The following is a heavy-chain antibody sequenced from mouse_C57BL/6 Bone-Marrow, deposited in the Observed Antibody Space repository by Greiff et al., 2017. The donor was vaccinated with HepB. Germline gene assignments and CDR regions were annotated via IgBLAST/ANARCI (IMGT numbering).Heavy chain of an antibody. D-gene: IGHD2-2*01. V-gene: IGHV3-8*01. CDR3: ARFYYGYDYAMDY. CDR2: ISYSGST. CDR1: GYSITSDY. J-gene: IGHJ4*01. Sequence: EVKLQQSGPGLAKPSQSLSLTCSVTGYSITSDYWNWIRKFPGNKLEYMGYISYSGSTYYNPTLKSRISITRDTTKNQYYLQLNSVTTEDTATYYCARFYYGYDYAMDYWGQGTSVTVSS.